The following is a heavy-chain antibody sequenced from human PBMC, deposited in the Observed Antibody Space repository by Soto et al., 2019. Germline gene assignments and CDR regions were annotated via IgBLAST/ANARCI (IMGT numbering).Heavy chain of an antibody. CDR1: QLTFSTYA. V-gene: IGHV3-33*01. Sequence: WGPLRVACVAYQLTFSTYAMAWVRQAPGKGLEWVAVIWYDGSDKYYADSVKGRFTISRDNSKNTLYLQMNRLRAEDTAVYYCALSSYSYYFDLWGQGTLVTVSS. J-gene: IGHJ4*02. D-gene: IGHD4-4*01. CDR3: ALSSYSYYFDL. CDR2: IWYDGSDK.